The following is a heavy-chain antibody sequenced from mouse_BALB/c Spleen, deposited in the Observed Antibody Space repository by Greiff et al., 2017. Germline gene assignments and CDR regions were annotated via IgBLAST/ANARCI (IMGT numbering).Heavy chain of an antibody. CDR1: GFTFSDFY. CDR2: SRNKANDYTT. V-gene: IGHV7-1*02. CDR3: ARDAYSSGYFYAMDY. D-gene: IGHD3-1*01. J-gene: IGHJ4*01. Sequence: EVMLVESGGGLVQPGGSLRLSCATSGFTFSDFYMEWVRQPPGKRLEWIAASRNKANDYTTEYSASVKGRFIVSRDTSQSILYLQMNALRAEDTAIYYCARDAYSSGYFYAMDYWGQGTSVTVSS.